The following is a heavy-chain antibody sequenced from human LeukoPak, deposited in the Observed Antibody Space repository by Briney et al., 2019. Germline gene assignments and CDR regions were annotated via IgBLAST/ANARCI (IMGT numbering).Heavy chain of an antibody. D-gene: IGHD6-6*01. CDR1: GYTFTSYG. CDR2: ISAYNGNT. J-gene: IGHJ4*02. Sequence: GASVKVSCKASGYTFTSYGISWVRQAPGQGLEWVGWISAYNGNTNYAQKLQGRVTMTTDTSTSTAYMELRSLRSDDTAVYYCARGQTTYLAARWIDYWGQGTLVTVSS. V-gene: IGHV1-18*01. CDR3: ARGQTTYLAARWIDY.